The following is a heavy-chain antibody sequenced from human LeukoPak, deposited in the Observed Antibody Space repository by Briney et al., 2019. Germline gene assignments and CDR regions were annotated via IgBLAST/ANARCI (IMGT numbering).Heavy chain of an antibody. CDR1: GGSFSTYA. V-gene: IGHV1-69*13. J-gene: IGHJ6*02. D-gene: IGHD3-10*01. Sequence: SVKVSCKASGGSFSTYAISWVRQAPGQGLEWMGGIIPFFGTPSYAQKFHGRVTITADESTNTAYMEVSSLRSEDTALYYCARYKVPPHQDSSMVPGVYYYYAMDVWAQGTTVTVSS. CDR3: ARYKVPPHQDSSMVPGVYYYYAMDV. CDR2: IIPFFGTP.